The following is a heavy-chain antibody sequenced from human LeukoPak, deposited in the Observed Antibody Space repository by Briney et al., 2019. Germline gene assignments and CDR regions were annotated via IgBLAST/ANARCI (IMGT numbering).Heavy chain of an antibody. V-gene: IGHV4-4*07. J-gene: IGHJ6*02. CDR1: GVSVSDYY. CDR3: ARDGSTNYFYYGMDV. D-gene: IGHD2-2*01. CDR2: LYTSGST. Sequence: SETLSLTCTVSGVSVSDYYWSWIRQPAGKGLEWIGRLYTSGSTNYNPSLKSRVTLSSDTSKNQFSLELSSVTAAATAVYYCARDGSTNYFYYGMDVWGQGTTVTVSS.